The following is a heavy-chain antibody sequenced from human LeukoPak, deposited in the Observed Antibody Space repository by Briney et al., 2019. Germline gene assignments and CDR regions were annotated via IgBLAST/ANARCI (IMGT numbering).Heavy chain of an antibody. Sequence: PGGSLRLSCVASGFTFSSYSMNWVRQAPGKGLEWVSSISSSSSYIYYADSVKGRFTISRDNAKNSLYLQMKSLRAEDTAVYYCARGDRDLYCSSTSCYPVLGGQGTLVTVSS. D-gene: IGHD2-2*01. V-gene: IGHV3-21*01. CDR3: ARGDRDLYCSSTSCYPVL. CDR2: ISSSSSYI. J-gene: IGHJ4*02. CDR1: GFTFSSYS.